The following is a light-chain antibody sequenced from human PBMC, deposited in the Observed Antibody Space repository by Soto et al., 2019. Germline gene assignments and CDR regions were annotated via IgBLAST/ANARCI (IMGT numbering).Light chain of an antibody. CDR2: DVS. V-gene: IGKV3-20*01. Sequence: DIVLTQSPGTLSLSPGERATLSCRSSQSVSSNYLAWYQQKPDQAPRLVIYDVSGRATGIPDRFSGSGSGTDSTLTISTLEPEYSAVYYCQQYGISPTFGQGTKVEIK. J-gene: IGKJ1*01. CDR1: QSVSSNY. CDR3: QQYGISPT.